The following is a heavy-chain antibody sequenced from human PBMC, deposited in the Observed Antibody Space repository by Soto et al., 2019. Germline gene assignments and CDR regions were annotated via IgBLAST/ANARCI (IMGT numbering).Heavy chain of an antibody. CDR1: GGSVSSWSYY. J-gene: IGHJ4*02. CDR3: ARSDGRY. CDR2: IYYSGST. V-gene: IGHV4-61*01. Sequence: SETLSLTCTVSGGSVSSWSYYWGWIRQPPGKGLEWIGYIYYSGSTKYNPSLKSRVTISVDTSKNQFSLKLSSVTAADTAVYYCARSDGRYWGQGTLVTVSS.